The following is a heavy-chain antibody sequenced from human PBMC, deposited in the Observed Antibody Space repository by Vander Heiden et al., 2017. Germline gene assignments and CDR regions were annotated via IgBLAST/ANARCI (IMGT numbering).Heavy chain of an antibody. CDR2: ISGSGGTT. Sequence: EVQLLESGGGLVQPGGSLRRSCAASGFTFSTYAMTWVRQAPGKGLQWVSSISGSGGTTYYADSVKGRFTISRDNSKNTLYVQMNSLRAEDTAMYYCAKEWAGDPLWWGQGTLVTVSS. CDR3: AKEWAGDPLW. V-gene: IGHV3-23*01. CDR1: GFTFSTYA. J-gene: IGHJ4*02. D-gene: IGHD7-27*01.